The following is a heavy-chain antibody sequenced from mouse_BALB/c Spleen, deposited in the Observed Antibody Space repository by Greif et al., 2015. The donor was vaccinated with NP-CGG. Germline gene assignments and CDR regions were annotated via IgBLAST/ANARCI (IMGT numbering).Heavy chain of an antibody. V-gene: IGHV1S56*01. CDR3: ARIISMAMDY. CDR1: GYTFTSYY. Sequence: VQLQQSGPELVKPGASVKMSCKASGYTFTSYYIHWVKQRPGQGLEWIGWIYPGDGSTKYNEKFKGKTTLTADKSSSTAYMLLSSLTSEDSAIYFCARIISMAMDYWGQGTSVTVSS. CDR2: IYPGDGST. D-gene: IGHD1-1*01. J-gene: IGHJ4*01.